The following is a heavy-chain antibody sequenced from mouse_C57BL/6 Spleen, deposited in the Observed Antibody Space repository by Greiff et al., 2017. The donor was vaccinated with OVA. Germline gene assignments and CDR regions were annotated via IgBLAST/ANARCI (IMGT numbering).Heavy chain of an antibody. CDR2: IYPGDGDT. J-gene: IGHJ4*01. CDR3: ARGGAWGDY. V-gene: IGHV1-82*01. Sequence: QVQLQQSGPELVKPGASVKISCNASGYAFLRRCIPWVTERRAKGRERIGRIYPGDGDTNYNGKFKGKATLTADKSSSTAYMQLSSLTSEDSAVYFCARGGAWGDYWGQGTSVTVSS. CDR1: GYAFLRRC.